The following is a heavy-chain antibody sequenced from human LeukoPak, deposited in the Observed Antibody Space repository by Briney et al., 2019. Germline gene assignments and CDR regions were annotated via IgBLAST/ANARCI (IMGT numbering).Heavy chain of an antibody. CDR3: ARRGDTAMVGDY. CDR2: LSSTNSI. D-gene: IGHD5-18*01. V-gene: IGHV3-48*01. Sequence: GGSLRLSCAASGFTFSSYGMNWVRQAPGKGLEWLSYLSSTNSIHYADSVQGRFTISRDNAKNSLYLQMDGLRAEDTAVYYCARRGDTAMVGDYWGQGTLVTVSS. J-gene: IGHJ4*02. CDR1: GFTFSSYG.